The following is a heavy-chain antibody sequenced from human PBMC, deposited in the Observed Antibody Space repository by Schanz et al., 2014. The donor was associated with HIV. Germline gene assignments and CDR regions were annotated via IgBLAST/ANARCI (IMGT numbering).Heavy chain of an antibody. Sequence: EVQLLESEGGLVQPGGSLRLSCAASGFTFSSYAMSWVRQAPGKGLEWVSAISGSSITYSADSVKGRFTISRDNSKNTLYLQMNSLRAEDTAVYYCALSRPSGYGGSWYFDLWGRGTLVAVSS. V-gene: IGHV3-23*01. CDR2: ISGSSIT. CDR1: GFTFSSYA. D-gene: IGHD2-15*01. J-gene: IGHJ2*01. CDR3: ALSRPSGYGGSWYFDL.